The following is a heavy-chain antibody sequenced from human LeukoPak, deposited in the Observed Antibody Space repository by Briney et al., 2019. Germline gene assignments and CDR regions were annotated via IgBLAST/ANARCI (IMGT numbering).Heavy chain of an antibody. CDR1: GGSFSGYY. J-gene: IGHJ5*02. Sequence: SETLSLTCAVYGGSFSGYYWSWIRQPPGKGLEWIGEINHSGSTNYNPSLKSRVTISVDTSKNQFSLKLSSVTAADTAVYYCARGFRYCSSTSCYVSGWFDPWGQGTLVTVSS. V-gene: IGHV4-34*01. CDR2: INHSGST. D-gene: IGHD2-2*01. CDR3: ARGFRYCSSTSCYVSGWFDP.